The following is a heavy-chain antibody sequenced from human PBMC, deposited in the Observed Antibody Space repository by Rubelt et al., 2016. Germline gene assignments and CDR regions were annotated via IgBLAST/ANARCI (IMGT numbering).Heavy chain of an antibody. Sequence: GGGLVQPGGSLRLSCAASGFTFSGYAMSWVRQAPGKGLVWVSRINTDGSTSYADSVKGRFTISRDTGKNTLHLQMNSLRAEDTAGYYCARDENCGGDCYGYWGQGTVVTVSS. CDR2: INTDGST. CDR1: GFTFSGYA. CDR3: ARDENCGGDCYGY. D-gene: IGHD2-21*01. J-gene: IGHJ4*02. V-gene: IGHV3-74*01.